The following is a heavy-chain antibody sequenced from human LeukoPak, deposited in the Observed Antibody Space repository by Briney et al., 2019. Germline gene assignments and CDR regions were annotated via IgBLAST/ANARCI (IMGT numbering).Heavy chain of an antibody. CDR1: GFTFSSYG. CDR3: AKNQRGGDNPSYFDY. D-gene: IGHD4-17*01. Sequence: GGSLRLSCAASGFTFSSYGMHWVRQAPGKGLEWVAFIRYDGSNKYYADSVKGRFTISRDNSNNTLYLQMNSVRAEDTAVYYCAKNQRGGDNPSYFDYWGQGTLVTVSS. V-gene: IGHV3-30*02. J-gene: IGHJ4*02. CDR2: IRYDGSNK.